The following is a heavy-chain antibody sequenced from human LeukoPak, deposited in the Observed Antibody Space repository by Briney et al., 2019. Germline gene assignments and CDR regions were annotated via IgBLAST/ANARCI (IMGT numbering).Heavy chain of an antibody. V-gene: IGHV1-2*02. J-gene: IGHJ6*02. CDR1: GYIFSGHY. CDR3: ARLKPLGYYYYGMDV. D-gene: IGHD1-14*01. Sequence: ASVKASCKASGYIFSGHYIHWVRQAPGQGFEWMGWVNCNSGGTKYAQNFQGRATMTRDTSISTAYLELSRLRSDDTAVYFCARLKPLGYYYYGMDVWGQGTTVTVSS. CDR2: VNCNSGGT.